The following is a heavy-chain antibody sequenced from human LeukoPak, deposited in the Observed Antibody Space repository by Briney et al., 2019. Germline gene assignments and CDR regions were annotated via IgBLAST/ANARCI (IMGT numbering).Heavy chain of an antibody. CDR3: ARAGYKYYYYYMDV. CDR2: IYYSGST. CDR1: GGSISSYY. J-gene: IGHJ6*03. Sequence: SETLSLTRTVSGGSISSYYWSWIRQPPGKGLEWIGYIYYSGSTNYNPSLKSRVTISVDTPKNQFSLKLSSVTAADTAVYYCARAGYKYYYYYMDVWGKRTTVTISS. D-gene: IGHD5-18*01. V-gene: IGHV4-59*12.